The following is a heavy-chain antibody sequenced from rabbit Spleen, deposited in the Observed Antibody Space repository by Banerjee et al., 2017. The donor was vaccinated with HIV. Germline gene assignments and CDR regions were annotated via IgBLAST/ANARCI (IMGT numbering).Heavy chain of an antibody. CDR2: IDTGSSGFT. Sequence: QSLEESGGDLVKPGASLTLTCIASGVSFSGNSYMCWVRQAPGKGLEWIVCIDTGSSGFTYFATWAKGRFTYSKTSSTTVTLQMTRLTAADTATYFCARDSGSSFSSYGMDLWGPGTLVTVS. J-gene: IGHJ6*01. CDR1: GVSFSGNSY. D-gene: IGHD8-1*01. V-gene: IGHV1S40*01. CDR3: ARDSGSSFSSYGMDL.